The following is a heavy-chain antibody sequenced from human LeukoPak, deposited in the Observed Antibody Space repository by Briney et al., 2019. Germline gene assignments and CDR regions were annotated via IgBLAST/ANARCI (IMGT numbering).Heavy chain of an antibody. CDR3: ARGGTYCGGDCYTNYYYYYYMDV. D-gene: IGHD2-21*02. CDR1: GFTFSSYE. J-gene: IGHJ6*03. Sequence: GGSLRLSCAASGFTFSSYEMNWVRQAPGKGLEWVSYTSSSGSTIYYADSVKGRFTISRDNAKNSLYLQMNSLRAEDTAVYYCARGGTYCGGDCYTNYYYYYYMDVWGKGTTVTVSS. CDR2: TSSSGSTI. V-gene: IGHV3-48*03.